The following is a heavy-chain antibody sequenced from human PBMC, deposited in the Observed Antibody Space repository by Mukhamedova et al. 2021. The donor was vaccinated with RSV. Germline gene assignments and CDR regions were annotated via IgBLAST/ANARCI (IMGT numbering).Heavy chain of an antibody. V-gene: IGHV3-30*17. CDR3: ASRYYDSSGTIDY. CDR2: ISYGGSNK. D-gene: IGHD3-22*01. J-gene: IGHJ4*02. Sequence: GKGLEWVAVISYGGSNKYYADSVKGRFTISRDNSKNTLYLQMNSLRAEDTAVYYCASRYYDSSGTIDYWGQGTLVTVSS.